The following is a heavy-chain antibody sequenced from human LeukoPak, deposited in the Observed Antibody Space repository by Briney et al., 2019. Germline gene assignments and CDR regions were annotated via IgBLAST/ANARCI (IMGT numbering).Heavy chain of an antibody. CDR3: ARATYYGSGSGRSYYYYYYMDV. CDR2: IYYSGST. J-gene: IGHJ6*03. D-gene: IGHD3-10*01. V-gene: IGHV4-59*01. CDR1: GGSISSYY. Sequence: ASETLSLTCTVSGGSISSYYWSWIRQPPGKGLEWIGCIYYSGSTNYNPSLKSRVTISVDTSKNQFSLKLSSVTAADTAVYYCARATYYGSGSGRSYYYYYYMDVWGKGTTVTISS.